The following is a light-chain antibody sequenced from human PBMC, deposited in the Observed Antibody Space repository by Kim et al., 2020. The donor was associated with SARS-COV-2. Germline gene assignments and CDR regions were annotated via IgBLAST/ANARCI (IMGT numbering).Light chain of an antibody. CDR1: RSGVGGDNY. J-gene: IGLJ3*02. Sequence: GQGITVAGTGTRSGVGGDNYVSWYQQHPGKARKLMIYDVSTRPSGVSNRFAGSKSGNTASLTISGLQAEDEADYYCSSYTSSSTWVFGGGTQLTVL. CDR3: SSYTSSSTWV. CDR2: DVS. V-gene: IGLV2-14*04.